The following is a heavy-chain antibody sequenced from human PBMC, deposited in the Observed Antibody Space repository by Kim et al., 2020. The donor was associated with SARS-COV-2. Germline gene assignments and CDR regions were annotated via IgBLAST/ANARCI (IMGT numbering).Heavy chain of an antibody. V-gene: IGHV3-66*01. CDR3: ARTDYGDNYYFDF. Sequence: YAESVKGRLTISRDKSKNTLYLQMSSLRAEDTAVYYCARTDYGDNYYFDFWGQGTLVTVSS. D-gene: IGHD4-17*01. J-gene: IGHJ4*02.